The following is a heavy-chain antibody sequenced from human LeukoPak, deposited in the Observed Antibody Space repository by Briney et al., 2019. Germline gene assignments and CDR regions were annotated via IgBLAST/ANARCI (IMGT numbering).Heavy chain of an antibody. J-gene: IGHJ3*01. D-gene: IGHD3-3*01. CDR1: GFTFSNFA. CDR3: ATNYDDSREAFDV. Sequence: GGSLRLSCAASGFTFSNFAMDWVRQTPGKGLEWVSGISGSGEDSNHADSVTGRFIISRENSKNTLYLQMNSLRADDTAVYYCATNYDDSREAFDVWGQGTVVTVSS. CDR2: ISGSGEDS. V-gene: IGHV3-23*01.